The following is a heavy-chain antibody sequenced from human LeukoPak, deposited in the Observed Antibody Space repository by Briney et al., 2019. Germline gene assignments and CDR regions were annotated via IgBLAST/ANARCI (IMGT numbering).Heavy chain of an antibody. CDR2: IYPGDSDT. CDR1: GYSFTSYW. D-gene: IGHD3-22*01. CDR3: ARVGYCDSSGYYYPFDY. V-gene: IGHV5-51*01. J-gene: IGHJ4*02. Sequence: GESLKISCKGSGYSFTSYWIGWVRQMPGKGLEWMGIIYPGDSDTRYSPSFQGQVTISADKSISTAYLQWSSLKATDTAMYYCARVGYCDSSGYYYPFDYWGQGTLVTVSS.